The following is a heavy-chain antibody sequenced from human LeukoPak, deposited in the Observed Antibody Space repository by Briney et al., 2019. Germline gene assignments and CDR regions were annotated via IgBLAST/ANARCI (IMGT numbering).Heavy chain of an antibody. J-gene: IGHJ5*02. Sequence: SELQSLTCTVSGVSISSDYWCLIRLPPGKGLEWIGYIYYSGSSNYNPSLKSRVTMSVDTSKNQFSLKLTSVTAADTAVYYCARRLRQNLFDPWGQGTLVTVSS. CDR3: ARRLRQNLFDP. D-gene: IGHD4-17*01. CDR2: IYYSGSS. CDR1: GVSISSDY. V-gene: IGHV4-59*08.